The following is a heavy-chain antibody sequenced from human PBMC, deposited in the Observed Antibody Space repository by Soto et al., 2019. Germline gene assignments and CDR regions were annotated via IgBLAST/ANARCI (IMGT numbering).Heavy chain of an antibody. D-gene: IGHD6-19*01. Sequence: QVQLQQWGAGLLKPSETLSLTCAVYGGSFSGYYWSWIRQPPGKGLEWIGEINHSGSTNYNPSLKSRVTIAVDTSKNQFSLKLSSVTAADTAVYYCARESVDAVRPIDYWGQGTLVTVSS. CDR1: GGSFSGYY. CDR2: INHSGST. J-gene: IGHJ4*02. V-gene: IGHV4-34*01. CDR3: ARESVDAVRPIDY.